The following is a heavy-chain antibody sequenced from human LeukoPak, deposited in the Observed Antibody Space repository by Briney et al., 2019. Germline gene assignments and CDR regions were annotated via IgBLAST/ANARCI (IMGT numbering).Heavy chain of an antibody. D-gene: IGHD3-22*01. CDR2: INHSGST. Sequence: SETLSLTCAVYGGSFSGYYWSWIRQPTGKGLEWIGEINHSGSTNYNPSLKSRVTISVDTSKNQFSLKLSSVTAADTAVYYCARGQAYYYDSSGYYRRGVDYWGQGTLVTVSS. CDR3: ARGQAYYYDSSGYYRRGVDY. J-gene: IGHJ4*02. CDR1: GGSFSGYY. V-gene: IGHV4-34*01.